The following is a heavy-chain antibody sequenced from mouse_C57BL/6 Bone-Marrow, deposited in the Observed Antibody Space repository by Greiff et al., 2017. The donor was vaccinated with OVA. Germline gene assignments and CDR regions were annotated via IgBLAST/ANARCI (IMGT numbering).Heavy chain of an antibody. J-gene: IGHJ4*01. CDR2: INPGSGGT. Sequence: QVQLQQSGAELVRPGTSVKVSCKASGYAFTNYLIEWVKQRPGQGLEWIGVINPGSGGTNSNEKFKGKATLTADKSSSTAYMQLSSLTSEDSAVYFCARKGWFRGAMDYWGQGTSVTVSS. CDR1: GYAFTNYL. V-gene: IGHV1-54*01. CDR3: ARKGWFRGAMDY. D-gene: IGHD2-3*01.